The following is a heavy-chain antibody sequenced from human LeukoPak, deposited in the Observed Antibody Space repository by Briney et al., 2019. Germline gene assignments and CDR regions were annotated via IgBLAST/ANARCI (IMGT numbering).Heavy chain of an antibody. D-gene: IGHD3-22*01. J-gene: IGHJ2*01. CDR2: ISAGGST. Sequence: SETLSPTCTVSGGSISSSCWSWIRQRGGQGLEWIGRISAGGSTTYTPSLKSRVTMSADTSKNQFSLSLSSVTAADTAVYFCARGGDISGYSVTNWYFDLWGRGTLVTVSS. CDR3: ARGGDISGYSVTNWYFDL. V-gene: IGHV4-4*07. CDR1: GGSISSSC.